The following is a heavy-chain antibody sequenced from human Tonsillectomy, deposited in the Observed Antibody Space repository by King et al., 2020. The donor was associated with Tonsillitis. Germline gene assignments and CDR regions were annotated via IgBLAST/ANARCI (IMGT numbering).Heavy chain of an antibody. CDR1: GGSISSSSYY. Sequence: QLQESGPGLVKPSETLSLTCTVSGGSISSSSYYWGWIRQPPGKGLEWIGSIYYSGSTYYNPSLKSRVTISVDTSKNQFSLKLSSVTAADTAVYYCARAFSSSWYPNYWFDPWGQGTLVTVSS. CDR2: IYYSGST. D-gene: IGHD6-13*01. CDR3: ARAFSSSWYPNYWFDP. J-gene: IGHJ5*02. V-gene: IGHV4-39*01.